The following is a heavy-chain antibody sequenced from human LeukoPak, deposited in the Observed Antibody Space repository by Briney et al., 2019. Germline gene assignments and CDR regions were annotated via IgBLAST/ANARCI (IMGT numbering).Heavy chain of an antibody. Sequence: PGGSLRLSYAASGFTFSDYGMHWVRQAPGKGLEWVAVVSYDGTNEKYADPVKGRYTISRDNSKNTLSLQMNSLRAGDTAVYYCAKDWANGDYIDHWGQGTLVTVSS. CDR2: VSYDGTNE. J-gene: IGHJ4*02. V-gene: IGHV3-30*18. CDR1: GFTFSDYG. D-gene: IGHD2-8*01. CDR3: AKDWANGDYIDH.